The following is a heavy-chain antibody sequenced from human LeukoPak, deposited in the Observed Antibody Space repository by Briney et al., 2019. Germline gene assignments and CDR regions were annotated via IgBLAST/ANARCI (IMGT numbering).Heavy chain of an antibody. J-gene: IGHJ4*02. Sequence: PSETLSLTCTVSGGSISYFYWSWIRQPAGKGLEWIGRIYTSGSTNYNPSLKSRVTMSVDTSKNQFSLKLSSVTAADTAVYYCARDRGGIRYFDWLPFDYWGQGTLVTVSP. V-gene: IGHV4-4*07. D-gene: IGHD3-9*01. CDR3: ARDRGGIRYFDWLPFDY. CDR1: GGSISYFY. CDR2: IYTSGST.